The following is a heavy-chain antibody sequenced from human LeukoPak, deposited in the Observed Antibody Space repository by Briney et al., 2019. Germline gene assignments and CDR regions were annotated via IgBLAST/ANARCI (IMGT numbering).Heavy chain of an antibody. J-gene: IGHJ1*01. D-gene: IGHD6-13*01. Sequence: GGSLRLSCAASGFTFSSYAMSWVRQAPGKGLEWVSAISGTGGSTYYADSVRGRFTISRDNSKNTLYLQINSLRADDTAVYYCAPSSTWRYEYFQYWGQGTLVTVSS. CDR3: APSSTWRYEYFQY. V-gene: IGHV3-23*01. CDR1: GFTFSSYA. CDR2: ISGTGGST.